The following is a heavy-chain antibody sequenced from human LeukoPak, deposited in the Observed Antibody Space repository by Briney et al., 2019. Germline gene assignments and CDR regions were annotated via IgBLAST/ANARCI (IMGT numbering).Heavy chain of an antibody. D-gene: IGHD1-26*01. J-gene: IGHJ4*02. CDR2: INPSGGST. V-gene: IGHV1-46*01. CDR1: GYTFTSYY. CDR3: ASGGTWELPPDY. Sequence: ASVKVSCKASGYTFTSYYMHWVRQAPGQGLEWMGIINPSGGSTSYAQKFQGRVTMTRDMSTSTVYMELSSLRSEDTAVYYCASGGTWELPPDYWGQGTLVTVSS.